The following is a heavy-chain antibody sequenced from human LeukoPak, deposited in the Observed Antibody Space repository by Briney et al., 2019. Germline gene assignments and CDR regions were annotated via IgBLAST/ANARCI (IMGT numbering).Heavy chain of an antibody. CDR1: GGSISSYY. V-gene: IGHV4-59*01. CDR3: ARGGAGGAFDI. J-gene: IGHJ3*02. Sequence: SETLSHTCTVSGGSISSYYWSWIRQTPGKGLEWIGYIYNSGSTNYNPSLKSRVTISADTSKNQFSLKLSSVTAADTAVYYCARGGAGGAFDIWGQGTMVTVSS. D-gene: IGHD1-26*01. CDR2: IYNSGST.